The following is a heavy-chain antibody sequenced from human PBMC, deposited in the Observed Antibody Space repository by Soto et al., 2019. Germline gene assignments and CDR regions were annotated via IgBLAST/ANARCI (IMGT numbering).Heavy chain of an antibody. Sequence: GGSLRLSCAASGFTFSSYATHWVRQAPGKGLEWVAVISYDGSNKYYADSVKGRFTISRDNSKNTLYLQMNSLRAEDTAVYYCARRRQGRSYSRTDAFDIWGQGTMVTVSS. CDR3: ARRRQGRSYSRTDAFDI. CDR1: GFTFSSYA. V-gene: IGHV3-30-3*01. D-gene: IGHD1-26*01. CDR2: ISYDGSNK. J-gene: IGHJ3*02.